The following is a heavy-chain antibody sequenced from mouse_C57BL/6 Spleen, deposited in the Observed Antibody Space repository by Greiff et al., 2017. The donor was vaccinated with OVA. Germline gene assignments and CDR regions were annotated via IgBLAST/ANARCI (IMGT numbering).Heavy chain of an antibody. CDR3: ARKEVYGYAYWYFDV. CDR2: IYPGSGSP. CDR1: GYTFTSYW. V-gene: IGHV1-55*01. D-gene: IGHD2-2*01. Sequence: QVQLQQPGAELVKPGASVKMSCKASGYTFTSYWITWVKQRPGQGLEWIGDIYPGSGSPNYNEKFKSKATLTVDTSSSTAYMQLSSLTSEDSAVYYCARKEVYGYAYWYFDVWGTGTTVTVSS. J-gene: IGHJ1*03.